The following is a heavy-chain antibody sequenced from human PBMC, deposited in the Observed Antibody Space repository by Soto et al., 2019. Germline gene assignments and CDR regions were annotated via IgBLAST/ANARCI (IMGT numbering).Heavy chain of an antibody. V-gene: IGHV1-18*01. CDR2: ISAYNGNT. D-gene: IGHD3-3*01. CDR1: GYTFTSYG. CDR3: ARDDFWSGYYDGIDY. Sequence: ASVTVSCQASGYTFTSYGISWVRQAPGQGLEWMGWISAYNGNTNYAQKLQGRVTMTTDTSTSTAYMELRSLRSDDTAVYYCARDDFWSGYYDGIDYWGQGTLVTVSS. J-gene: IGHJ4*02.